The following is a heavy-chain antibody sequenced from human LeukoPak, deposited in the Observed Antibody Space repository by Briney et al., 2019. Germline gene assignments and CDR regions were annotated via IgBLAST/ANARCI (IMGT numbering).Heavy chain of an antibody. D-gene: IGHD6-13*01. CDR2: ISGSGGST. J-gene: IGHJ4*02. V-gene: IGHV3-23*01. CDR1: GFTFSSYG. CDR3: AKDKAAAGNYYFDY. Sequence: GGSLRLSCAASGFTFSSYGMSWVRQAPGKGLEWVSAISGSGGSTYYADSVKGRFTISRDNSKNTLYLQMNSLRAEDTAVYYCAKDKAAAGNYYFDYWGQGTLVTVSS.